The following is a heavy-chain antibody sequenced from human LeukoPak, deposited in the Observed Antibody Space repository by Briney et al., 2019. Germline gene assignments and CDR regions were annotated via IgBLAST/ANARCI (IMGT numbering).Heavy chain of an antibody. CDR2: IIPIFGTA. V-gene: IGHV1-69*05. CDR1: GGTSSSYA. Sequence: SVKVSCKASGGTSSSYAISWVRQAPGQGLEWMGGIIPIFGTANYAQKFQGRVTITTDESTSTAYMELSSLRSEDTAVYYCARVYYAAAGRINWFDPWGQGTLVTVSS. J-gene: IGHJ5*02. CDR3: ARVYYAAAGRINWFDP. D-gene: IGHD6-13*01.